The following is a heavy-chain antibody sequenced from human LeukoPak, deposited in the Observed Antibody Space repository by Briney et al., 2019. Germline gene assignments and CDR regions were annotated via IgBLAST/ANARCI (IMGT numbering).Heavy chain of an antibody. CDR1: GFTFSSYG. CDR3: VHCGGDCFPCCGMDV. CDR2: IWYDGSNK. D-gene: IGHD2-21*02. V-gene: IGHV3-33*01. J-gene: IGHJ6*02. Sequence: GGSLRLSCAASGFTFSSYGMHWVRQAPGKGLEWVAVIWYDGSNKYYADSVKGRFTISRDNSKNTLYLQMNSLSAEDTAVYYCVHCGGDCFPCCGMDVWGQGTTVTVSS.